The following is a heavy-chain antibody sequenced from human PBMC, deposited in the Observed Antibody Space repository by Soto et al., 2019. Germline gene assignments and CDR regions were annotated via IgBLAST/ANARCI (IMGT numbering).Heavy chain of an antibody. Sequence: ASVKVSCTASGGTFSSYAISWVRQAPGQGLEWMGGIIPIFGTANYAQKFQGRVTITADESTSTAYMELSSLRSEDTAVYYCARFERDIVVVPAAMPRPGGYYYYGMDVWGQGTTVTVSS. CDR3: ARFERDIVVVPAAMPRPGGYYYYGMDV. D-gene: IGHD2-2*01. J-gene: IGHJ6*02. CDR1: GGTFSSYA. V-gene: IGHV1-69*13. CDR2: IIPIFGTA.